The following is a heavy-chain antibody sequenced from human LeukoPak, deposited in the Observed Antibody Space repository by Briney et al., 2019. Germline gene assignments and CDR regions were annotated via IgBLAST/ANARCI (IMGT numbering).Heavy chain of an antibody. J-gene: IGHJ2*01. V-gene: IGHV4-59*01. CDR3: ARVFNSGGSYFSYWYFDL. CDR1: GDSISSYY. CDR2: IYYSGST. Sequence: PSETLSLTCTVSGDSISSYYWSWIRQPPGKGLEWIGYIYYSGSTNYNPSLKSRVTISVDTSKNQFSLKLSSVTAADTAVYYCARVFNSGGSYFSYWYFDLWGRGTLVTVSS. D-gene: IGHD2-15*01.